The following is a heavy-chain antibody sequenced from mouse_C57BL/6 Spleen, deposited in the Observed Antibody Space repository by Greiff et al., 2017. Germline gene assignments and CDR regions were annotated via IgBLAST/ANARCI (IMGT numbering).Heavy chain of an antibody. CDR2: IWGDGST. D-gene: IGHD1-1*01. Sequence: VKVVESGPGLVAPSQSLSITCTVSGFSLTSYGVSWVRQPPGKGLEWLGVIWGDGSTNYHSALISRLSISTDNSTSQVFLKLNSLQTDDTATYYCAKDYGSPYFDVWGTGTTVTVSS. J-gene: IGHJ1*03. CDR3: AKDYGSPYFDV. V-gene: IGHV2-3*01. CDR1: GFSLTSYG.